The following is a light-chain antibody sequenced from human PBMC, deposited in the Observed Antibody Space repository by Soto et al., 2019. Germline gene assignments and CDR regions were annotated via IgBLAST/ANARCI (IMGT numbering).Light chain of an antibody. CDR1: QSVSSY. Sequence: EIVLTQSPATLSLSPGERATLSSRASQSVSSYLAWYQQKPGQAPRLLIYDASNRATGIPARFSGSVSGTDFTLTISSLETEDFEAYYCQQRSNWPPTFGQGTRLEIK. CDR3: QQRSNWPPT. V-gene: IGKV3-11*01. CDR2: DAS. J-gene: IGKJ5*01.